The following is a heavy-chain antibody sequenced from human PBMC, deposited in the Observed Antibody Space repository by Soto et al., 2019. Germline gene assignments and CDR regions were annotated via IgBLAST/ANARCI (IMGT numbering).Heavy chain of an antibody. V-gene: IGHV3-11*01. J-gene: IGHJ5*02. CDR2: ISSSGSTI. Sequence: QVQLVESGGGLVKPGGSLRLSCAASGFTFSEYYMSWIRQAPGKGLEWVSYISSSGSTIYYADSVKGRFTNSRDNAKNSLYLQMNPLRAEDTAVYYCARPYPNMDWFDPWGQGTLVTVSS. CDR1: GFTFSEYY. D-gene: IGHD2-21*01. CDR3: ARPYPNMDWFDP.